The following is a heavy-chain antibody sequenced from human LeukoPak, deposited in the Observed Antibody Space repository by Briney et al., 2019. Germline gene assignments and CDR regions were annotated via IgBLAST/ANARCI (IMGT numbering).Heavy chain of an antibody. D-gene: IGHD2-15*01. V-gene: IGHV1-2*02. Sequence: ASVKVSCKASGYTFTSYYMHWVRQAPGQGLEWMGWINPNSGGTNYAQKFQGRVTMTRDTSISTAYMELSRLRSDDTAVYYCARDQDIVVVVAATPLYYYYGMDVWGQGTTVTVSS. CDR3: ARDQDIVVVVAATPLYYYYGMDV. CDR1: GYTFTSYY. J-gene: IGHJ6*02. CDR2: INPNSGGT.